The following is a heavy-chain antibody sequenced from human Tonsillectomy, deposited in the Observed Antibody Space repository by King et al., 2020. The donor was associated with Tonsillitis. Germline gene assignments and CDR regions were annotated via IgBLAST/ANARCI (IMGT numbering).Heavy chain of an antibody. Sequence: QLVQSGGGVVQPGRSLRLSCAASGFTFSNFAMHWVRQAPGKGLKWVAVITYDGSNKFYADSVKGRFTISRDNSKNTSWLQMNSLRAEDTAVYYCARARGYSYGFDFWGQGTLVTVSS. V-gene: IGHV3-30*01. CDR2: ITYDGSNK. CDR1: GFTFSNFA. J-gene: IGHJ4*02. D-gene: IGHD5-18*01. CDR3: ARARGYSYGFDF.